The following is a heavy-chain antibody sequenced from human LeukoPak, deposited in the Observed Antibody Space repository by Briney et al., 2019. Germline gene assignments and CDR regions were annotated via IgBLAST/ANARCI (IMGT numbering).Heavy chain of an antibody. V-gene: IGHV1-69*04. CDR3: ARLPYYYDSSGYYHFDY. D-gene: IGHD3-22*01. Sequence: GASVKVSCKASGGTFSSYAISWVRQAPGQGLEWMGRIIPILGIANYAQKFQGRVTITADKPTTTAYMELSSLRSEDTAVYYCARLPYYYDSSGYYHFDYWGQGTLVTVSS. CDR1: GGTFSSYA. CDR2: IIPILGIA. J-gene: IGHJ4*02.